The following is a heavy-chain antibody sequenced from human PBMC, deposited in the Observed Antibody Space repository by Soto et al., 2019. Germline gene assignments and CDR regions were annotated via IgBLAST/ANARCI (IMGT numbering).Heavy chain of an antibody. CDR3: ALDPILGDRGNSICDY. D-gene: IGHD4-4*01. CDR2: IYWNDDK. Sequence: QITLKESGPTLVKPTQTLTLTCTFSGFSLSTSGVGVGWIRQPPGKALEWLALIYWNDDKRYSPSLKSRLTIAKDTSTKQVVLTMTNMDPVDTATYYCALDPILGDRGNSICDYWGQGTLVTFSS. J-gene: IGHJ4*02. CDR1: GFSLSTSGVG. V-gene: IGHV2-5*01.